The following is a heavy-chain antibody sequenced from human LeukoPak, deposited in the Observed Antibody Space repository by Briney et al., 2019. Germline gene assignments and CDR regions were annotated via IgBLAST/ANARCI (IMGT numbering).Heavy chain of an antibody. J-gene: IGHJ4*02. CDR1: GFSFSDHY. V-gene: IGHV3-11*01. Sequence: GGSLRLSCAASGFSFSDHYMTWFRQAPGKGLEWLSFISGSGGDIHYADSVKGRFTISRDNAKNSLFLQMNSLRAEDTAVYYCARETMTTTYWGQGTQVTVSS. CDR2: ISGSGGDI. CDR3: ARETMTTTY. D-gene: IGHD4-17*01.